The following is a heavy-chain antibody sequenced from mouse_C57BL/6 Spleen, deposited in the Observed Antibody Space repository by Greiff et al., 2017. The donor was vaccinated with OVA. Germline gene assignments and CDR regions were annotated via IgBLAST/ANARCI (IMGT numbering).Heavy chain of an antibody. D-gene: IGHD1-1*02. CDR3: TGTSGVGDD. CDR2: IRLKSDNYAT. V-gene: IGHV6-3*01. J-gene: IGHJ2*01. CDR1: GFTFSNYW. Sequence: EVQLQESGGGLVQPGGSMKLSCVASGFTFSNYWMNWVRQSPEKGLEWVAQIRLKSDNYATHYAESVKGRFTISRDDSKSSVYLQMNNLRAEDTGIYYCTGTSGVGDDWGQGTTLTVSS.